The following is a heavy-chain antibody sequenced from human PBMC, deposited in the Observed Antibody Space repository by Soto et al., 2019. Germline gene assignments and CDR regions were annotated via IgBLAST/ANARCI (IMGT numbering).Heavy chain of an antibody. D-gene: IGHD2-2*01. CDR2: INHSGST. Sequence: KASETLSLICTVSGGSFSGYYWSWIRQPPGKGLEWIGEINHSGSTNYNPSLKSRVTISVDTSKNQFSLKLSSVTAADTAVYYCTRGQVPAAFYMDVWGKGTTVTVSS. V-gene: IGHV4-34*01. CDR1: GGSFSGYY. J-gene: IGHJ6*03. CDR3: TRGQVPAAFYMDV.